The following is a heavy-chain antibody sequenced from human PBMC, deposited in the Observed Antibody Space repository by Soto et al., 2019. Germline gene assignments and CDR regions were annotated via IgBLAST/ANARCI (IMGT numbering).Heavy chain of an antibody. Sequence: QVQLVQSGAEVKSPGSSVKVSCKASGGTFNTYTIDWVRQAPGQGPEWMGRIIPTLDIANYAQKFQGRVTITADKFTSTSYMEMSSLRSEDTAVYYCVSGKYCSATTCYSWLDPWGQGTLVTVSS. D-gene: IGHD2-15*01. CDR3: VSGKYCSATTCYSWLDP. J-gene: IGHJ5*02. CDR2: IIPTLDIA. CDR1: GGTFNTYT. V-gene: IGHV1-69*02.